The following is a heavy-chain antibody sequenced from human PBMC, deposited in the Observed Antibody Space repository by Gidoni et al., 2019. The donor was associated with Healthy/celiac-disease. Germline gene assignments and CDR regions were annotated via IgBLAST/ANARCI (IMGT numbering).Heavy chain of an antibody. D-gene: IGHD6-19*01. V-gene: IGHV3-21*01. CDR2: ISSSSSYI. J-gene: IGHJ4*02. CDR3: ARDRGSSGFWVYFDY. Sequence: EVQLVESGGGLVKPGGSLRLSCAASGFPFSSYSMNWVRQAPGKGLEWVSSISSSSSYIYYADSVKGRFTISRDNAKNSLYLQMNSLRAEDTAVYYCARDRGSSGFWVYFDYWGQGTLVTVSS. CDR1: GFPFSSYS.